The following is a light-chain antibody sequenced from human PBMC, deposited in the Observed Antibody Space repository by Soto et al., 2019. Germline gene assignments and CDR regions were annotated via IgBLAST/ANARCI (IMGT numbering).Light chain of an antibody. V-gene: IGLV2-8*01. CDR2: EVI. J-gene: IGLJ2*01. CDR1: SSDVGGYNY. CDR3: SSYAGSNSVV. Sequence: QSALTQPPSASGSPGQTVTISCTGTSSDVGGYNYVSWYQQHPGKAPKVMIYEVIKRPSGVPDRFSGSQSGNTASLTVSGLQAEDEAYYYCSSYAGSNSVVFGGGTKVTVL.